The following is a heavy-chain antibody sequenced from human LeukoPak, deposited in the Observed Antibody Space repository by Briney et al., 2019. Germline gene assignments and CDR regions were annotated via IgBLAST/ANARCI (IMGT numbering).Heavy chain of an antibody. CDR3: ARQYRYYGGTPWY. Sequence: SETLSLTCAVSGYSISSGYYWGWIRQPPGKGLEWIGSIYHSGSTYYNPSLKSRVTISVDTSKNQFSVKLSSVTAADTAVYCCARQYRYYGGTPWYWGQGTLVTVSS. CDR1: GYSISSGYY. J-gene: IGHJ4*02. V-gene: IGHV4-38-2*01. D-gene: IGHD4-23*01. CDR2: IYHSGST.